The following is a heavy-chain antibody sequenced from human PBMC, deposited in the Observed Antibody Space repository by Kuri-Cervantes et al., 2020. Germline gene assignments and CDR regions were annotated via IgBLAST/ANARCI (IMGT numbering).Heavy chain of an antibody. CDR1: GFTFSDHF. J-gene: IGHJ6*03. Sequence: GESLKISCGASGFTFSDHFMDWVRQAPGKGLEWVGRSRNKANSYTTENAASVKGRFSISRDDSENSVYLQMNSQRGEDTAVYFCARDLRKLRYMDVLGKGATVTVSS. CDR3: ARDLRKLRYMDV. CDR2: SRNKANSYTT. V-gene: IGHV3-72*01. D-gene: IGHD4-17*01.